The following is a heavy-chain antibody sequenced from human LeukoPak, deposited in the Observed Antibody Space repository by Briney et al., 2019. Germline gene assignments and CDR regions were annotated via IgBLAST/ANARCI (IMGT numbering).Heavy chain of an antibody. CDR2: FRRSGSTI. CDR1: GFPFSIYE. D-gene: IGHD3-22*01. Sequence: GGSLRLSCRASGFPFSIYEMNWVRQAPGKGREWVSYFRRSGSTIYYAESVKRQLPIHRDNAKNSVYLQMNSLRAEDMAVYYCARAQRMIVPNFDYWRQGTLVSVSS. J-gene: IGHJ4*02. CDR3: ARAQRMIVPNFDY. V-gene: IGHV3-48*03.